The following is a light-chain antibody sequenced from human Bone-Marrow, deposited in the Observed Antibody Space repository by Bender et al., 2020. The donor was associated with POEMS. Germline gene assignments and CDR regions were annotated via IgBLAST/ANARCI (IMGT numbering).Light chain of an antibody. V-gene: IGLV2-14*02. CDR1: SSDVGSYNL. CDR2: EGS. J-gene: IGLJ3*02. Sequence: QSALTQPASVSGSPGQSITISCTGTSSDVGSYNLVSWYQQHPGKAPKLMIYEGSKRPSGVSNRFSGSKSGNTASLTISGLQDEDEAGYYCTAYTDAASDNWVFGGGTKLTVL. CDR3: TAYTDAASDNWV.